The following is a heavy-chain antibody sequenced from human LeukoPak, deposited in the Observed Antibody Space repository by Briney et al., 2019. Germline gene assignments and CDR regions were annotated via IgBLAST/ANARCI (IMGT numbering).Heavy chain of an antibody. V-gene: IGHV4-39*07. CDR2: IFYSGST. J-gene: IGHJ4*02. D-gene: IGHD5-12*01. Sequence: SETLSLTCTVSGGSISTSNYYWGWIRQPPGKGLEWIGNIFYSGSTYYSPSLRSRVTISLDTSRNQFSLKLNSVTAADTAVYYCARYDSGYDFDYWGQGTLVTVSS. CDR1: GGSISTSNYY. CDR3: ARYDSGYDFDY.